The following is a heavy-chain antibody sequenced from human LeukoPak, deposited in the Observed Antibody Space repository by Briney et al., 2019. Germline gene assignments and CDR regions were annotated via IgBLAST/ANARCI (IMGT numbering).Heavy chain of an antibody. D-gene: IGHD2-2*01. CDR3: ARGRGQPDY. Sequence: SETLSLTCTVSGGSISSYYLSWIRQPPGKGLEWIGYIYYSGSTNYNPSLKSRVTISVDTSKNQFSLKLSSVTAADTAVYYCARGRGQPDYWGQGTLVTVSS. CDR2: IYYSGST. V-gene: IGHV4-59*01. CDR1: GGSISSYY. J-gene: IGHJ4*02.